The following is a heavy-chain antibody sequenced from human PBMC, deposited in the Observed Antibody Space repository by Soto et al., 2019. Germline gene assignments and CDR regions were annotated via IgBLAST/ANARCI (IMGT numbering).Heavy chain of an antibody. J-gene: IGHJ4*02. CDR3: AKGGSSGWYIDY. D-gene: IGHD6-19*01. Sequence: QVQLVQSGAEVKKPGASVTLSCKASGYTFANYGMHSVRQAPGQRLEWMACINTGNGDTKYSQKLHGRVTVTRDTSASTVAMDLSRLRSEDTAIYCSAKGGSSGWYIDYWGQGTLVTVYS. CDR2: INTGNGDT. V-gene: IGHV1-3*04. CDR1: GYTFANYG.